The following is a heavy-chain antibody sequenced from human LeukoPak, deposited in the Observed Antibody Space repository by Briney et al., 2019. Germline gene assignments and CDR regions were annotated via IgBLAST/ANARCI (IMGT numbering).Heavy chain of an antibody. D-gene: IGHD3-10*01. V-gene: IGHV4-4*02. Sequence: SGTLSLTCAVSGGSISSSNWWSWIRQPPGKGLEWIGEINHSGSTNYNPSLKSRVTISVDTSKNQFSLKLSSVTAADTAVYYCARQLRSAVRGVIMTEYYYYYMDVWGKGTTVTISS. CDR3: ARQLRSAVRGVIMTEYYYYYMDV. J-gene: IGHJ6*03. CDR2: INHSGST. CDR1: GGSISSSNW.